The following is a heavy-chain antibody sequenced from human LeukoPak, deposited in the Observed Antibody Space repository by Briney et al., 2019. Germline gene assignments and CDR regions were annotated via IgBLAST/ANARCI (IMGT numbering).Heavy chain of an antibody. D-gene: IGHD1-14*01. Sequence: TGGSLRLSCTASGFTFSSYSMNWVRQAPGKGLEWVSSISSSSSYIYYADSVKGRFTISRDNAKNSLYLQMNSLRAEDTAVYYCARDRVTHLVGTVLQYYYYYMDVWGKGTTVTVSS. CDR2: ISSSSSYI. V-gene: IGHV3-21*01. CDR1: GFTFSSYS. J-gene: IGHJ6*03. CDR3: ARDRVTHLVGTVLQYYYYYMDV.